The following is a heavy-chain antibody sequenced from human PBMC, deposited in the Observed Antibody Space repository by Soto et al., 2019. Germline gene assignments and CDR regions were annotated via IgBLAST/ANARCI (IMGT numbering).Heavy chain of an antibody. CDR2: INAHSGGT. D-gene: IGHD1-20*01. V-gene: IGHV1-2*02. CDR3: AKYLTRKLHYSLDP. J-gene: IGHJ5*02. CDR1: GFAFTGYY. Sequence: GASVKVSCRASGFAFTGYYIHGLRQAPGQGLEWMGWINAHSGGTEYAQKFQGRVTLTRDTSIATAYLTLTSLTSDDTALYYCAKYLTRKLHYSLDPSGQPSQIAVSS.